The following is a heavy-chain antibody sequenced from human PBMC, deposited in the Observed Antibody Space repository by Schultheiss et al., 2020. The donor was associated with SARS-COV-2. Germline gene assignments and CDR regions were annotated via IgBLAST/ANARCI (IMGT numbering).Heavy chain of an antibody. D-gene: IGHD3-9*01. CDR2: IYYTGTT. CDR3: ARVASYYDILTGYYSKYYFDY. J-gene: IGHJ4*02. Sequence: SQTLSLTCAVYGGSFSGYYWSWIRQPPGKGLEWIAYIYYTGTTNYNPSLKSRVTISVDTSKNQFSLKLSSVTAADTAVYYCARVASYYDILTGYYSKYYFDYRGQGTLVTVSS. CDR1: GGSFSGYY. V-gene: IGHV4-59*01.